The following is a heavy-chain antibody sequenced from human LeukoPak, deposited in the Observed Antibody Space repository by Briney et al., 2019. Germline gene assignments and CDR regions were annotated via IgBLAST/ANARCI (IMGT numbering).Heavy chain of an antibody. CDR3: ARDLSPSAWYFDY. V-gene: IGHV4-4*07. J-gene: IGHJ4*02. Sequence: SETLSLTCSVSGASISTYFWSWLRQPAGKGLEWIGHIYTSGSPNYNPSLKSRVTMSVDTSKNQFSLKLSSVTAADTAVYYCARDLSPSAWYFDYWGQGTLVTVSS. CDR2: IYTSGSP. D-gene: IGHD6-19*01. CDR1: GASISTYF.